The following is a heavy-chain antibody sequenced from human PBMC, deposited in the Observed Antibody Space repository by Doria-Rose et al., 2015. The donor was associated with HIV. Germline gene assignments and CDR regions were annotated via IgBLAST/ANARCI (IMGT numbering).Heavy chain of an antibody. CDR2: IYSTGST. CDR1: GDSIHNFY. V-gene: IGHV4-4*07. CDR3: ARDRGDY. J-gene: IGHJ4*02. Sequence: CAVSGDSIHNFYWTWVRQAAGKGLEWIGRIYSTGSTNYNPSLQSRVTISIDTSRSQFSLSLRSVTAADTAFYFCARDRGDYWGQGALVTVTS.